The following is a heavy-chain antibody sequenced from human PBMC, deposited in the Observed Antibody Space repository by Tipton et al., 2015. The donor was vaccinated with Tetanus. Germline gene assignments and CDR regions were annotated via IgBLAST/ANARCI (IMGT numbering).Heavy chain of an antibody. V-gene: IGHV4-34*01. Sequence: TLSLTCAVHGGSFRDNFWSWIRQSPGKGLEWIAEINYAGSTNYNPSLKSRVTISVDTSKKEVSLKLNSVTAADTAVYYCAAAIARWFGPWGQGTLVTVSS. CDR2: INYAGST. CDR3: AAAIARWFGP. D-gene: IGHD2-21*01. J-gene: IGHJ5*02. CDR1: GGSFRDNF.